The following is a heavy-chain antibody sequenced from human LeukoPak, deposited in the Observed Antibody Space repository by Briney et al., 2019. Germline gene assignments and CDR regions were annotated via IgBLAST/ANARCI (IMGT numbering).Heavy chain of an antibody. Sequence: PGRSLRLSCAASGFTFSSYGMHWVRQAPGKGLEWVAVIWYDGSNKYYADSVKGRFTISRDNSKNTLYLQMNSLRAGDTAVYYCAKDLSYDSGGYHYWGQGTLVTVSS. CDR1: GFTFSSYG. CDR2: IWYDGSNK. CDR3: AKDLSYDSGGYHY. D-gene: IGHD3-22*01. J-gene: IGHJ4*02. V-gene: IGHV3-33*06.